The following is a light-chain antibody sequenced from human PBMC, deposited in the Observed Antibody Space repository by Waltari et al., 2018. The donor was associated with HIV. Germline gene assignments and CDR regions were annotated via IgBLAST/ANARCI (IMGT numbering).Light chain of an antibody. CDR3: SSYTRRGTVV. Sequence: QSALTQPASVSGSPGQSIVLPCTGSSSHISYYAYVPGYQQYPGQAPKALIYEVTSRPSGTSSRFSGSKSATTAFLAISKLQTDDEADYFCSSYTRRGTVVFGGGTRLTVL. V-gene: IGLV2-14*01. CDR1: SSHISYYAY. J-gene: IGLJ2*01. CDR2: EVT.